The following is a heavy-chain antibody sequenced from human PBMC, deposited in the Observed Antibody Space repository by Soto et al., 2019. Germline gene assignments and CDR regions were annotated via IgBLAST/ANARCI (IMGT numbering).Heavy chain of an antibody. CDR2: IIPIFGTA. CDR1: GGTFSSYA. J-gene: IGHJ6*02. D-gene: IGHD1-26*01. CDR3: ARDLGGAGGVGATYYYYGMDV. V-gene: IGHV1-69*01. Sequence: QVQLVQSGAEVKKPGSSVKVSCKASGGTFSSYAISWVRQAPGQGLEWMGGIIPIFGTANYAQKFQGRVRITADEHTSTAYMELSSLRSEVTAVYYFARDLGGAGGVGATYYYYGMDVWGQGTTVTVSS.